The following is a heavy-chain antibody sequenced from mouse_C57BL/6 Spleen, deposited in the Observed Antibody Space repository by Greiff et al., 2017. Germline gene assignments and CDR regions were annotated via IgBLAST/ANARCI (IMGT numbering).Heavy chain of an antibody. D-gene: IGHD1-1*01. CDR1: GYTFTGYW. Sequence: QVQLQQSGAELMKPGASVKLSCKATGYTFTGYWIAWVKQRPGHGLEWIGEIIPGSGSTNYKEKFKGKVTITADTSSNTAYMQLSSLTTEDSAICYSASGYGSSYAFAYWGQGTLVTVSA. V-gene: IGHV1-9*01. J-gene: IGHJ3*01. CDR2: IIPGSGST. CDR3: ASGYGSSYAFAY.